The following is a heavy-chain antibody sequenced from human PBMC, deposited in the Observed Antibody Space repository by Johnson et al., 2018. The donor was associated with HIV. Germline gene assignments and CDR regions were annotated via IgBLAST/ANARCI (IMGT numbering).Heavy chain of an antibody. CDR1: GFTFSNYA. J-gene: IGHJ3*02. D-gene: IGHD4-23*01. CDR3: AKDPVVTRAFDI. CDR2: TSYDDSNK. V-gene: IGHV3-30*04. Sequence: QVQLVESGGRLVQPGGSLGLSCATSGFTFSNYAMHWVRLAPGKGLQWVGVTSYDDSNKYYADSVKGRFTISRDNSKNTLYLQMNSLRAEDTAVYYCAKDPVVTRAFDIWGQGTMVTVSS.